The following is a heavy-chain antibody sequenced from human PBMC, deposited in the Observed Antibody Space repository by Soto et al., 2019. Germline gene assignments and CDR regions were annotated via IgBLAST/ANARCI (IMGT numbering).Heavy chain of an antibody. CDR2: INNDGSDT. D-gene: IGHD5-18*01. CDR3: SRHIQVTPVD. Sequence: GGSLRLSCAASGSIFSSYWMHWVRQAPGKGLVWVSRINNDGSDTTYADSVKGRFTVSRDNTRNTLYLEMKSLRAEDTAVYYCSRHIQVTPVDWGQGTRVTVSS. V-gene: IGHV3-74*01. CDR1: GSIFSSYW. J-gene: IGHJ4*02.